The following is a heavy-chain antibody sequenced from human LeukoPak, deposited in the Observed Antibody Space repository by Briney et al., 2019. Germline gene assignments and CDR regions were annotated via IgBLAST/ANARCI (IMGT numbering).Heavy chain of an antibody. CDR1: GFTFSSYA. CDR2: ISGSGGST. D-gene: IGHD3-16*01. Sequence: SGGSLRLSCAASGFTFSSYAMSWVRQAPGKGLEWVSAISGSGGSTYYADSVKGRFTISRDNSKNTLYLQMNSLRAEDTAVYYCAKDFTHVRAAAKSEVTPFDYWGQGTLVTVSS. CDR3: AKDFTHVRAAAKSEVTPFDY. J-gene: IGHJ4*02. V-gene: IGHV3-23*01.